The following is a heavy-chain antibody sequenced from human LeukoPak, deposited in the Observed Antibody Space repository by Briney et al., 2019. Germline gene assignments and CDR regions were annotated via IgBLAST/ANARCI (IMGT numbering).Heavy chain of an antibody. CDR3: AKDLGNFYFDY. CDR1: GFTFSSYA. CDR2: ISGSGGST. J-gene: IGHJ4*02. V-gene: IGHV3-23*01. D-gene: IGHD4-23*01. Sequence: GGSLKLSCAASGFTFSSYAMSWVRKAPGKGLEWVSAISGSGGSTYYADSVKGRFTISRDNSKNTLYLQMNSLRAEDTAVYYCAKDLGNFYFDYWGQGTLVTVSS.